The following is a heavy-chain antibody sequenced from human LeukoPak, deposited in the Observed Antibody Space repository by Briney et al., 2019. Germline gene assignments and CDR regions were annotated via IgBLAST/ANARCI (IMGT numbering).Heavy chain of an antibody. D-gene: IGHD2/OR15-2a*01. CDR2: IYPGDSDA. CDR1: GYSFTSYW. CDR3: ARPANRGDAFDI. J-gene: IGHJ3*02. V-gene: IGHV5-51*01. Sequence: GESLKISCKGSGYSFTSYWIGWVRQMPGKGLEWMGIIYPGDSDARYSSSFQGQVTISADKSITTAYLQWSSLRASDTAMYYCARPANRGDAFDIWGQGTMVTFSS.